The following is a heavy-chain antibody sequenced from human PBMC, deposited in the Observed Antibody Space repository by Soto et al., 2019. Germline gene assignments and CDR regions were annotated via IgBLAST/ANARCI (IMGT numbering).Heavy chain of an antibody. CDR1: GGSTSSGDYY. Sequence: SETLSLTCTVSGGSTSSGDYYWSWIRQPPGKGLDWIGYIYYSGSTYYNPSLKSRVTISVDPSKNQFSLKLSSVTAADMAVYYCSRDSPTAAACQFDYWGQGTLVTVSS. CDR2: IYYSGST. V-gene: IGHV4-30-4*01. D-gene: IGHD6-13*01. CDR3: SRDSPTAAACQFDY. J-gene: IGHJ4*02.